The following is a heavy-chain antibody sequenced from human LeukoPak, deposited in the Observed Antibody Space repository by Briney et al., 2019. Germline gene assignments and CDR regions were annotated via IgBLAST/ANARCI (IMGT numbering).Heavy chain of an antibody. CDR2: IYYSGNT. Sequence: SETLSLTCTVSGGSISSSSFYWGWIRQPPGKGLEWIGSIYYSGNTYYNPSLKSRVTISVDTSKNQFSLKLSSVTAADTAVYYCARRDYGLGSYGWFDPWGQGTLVTVSS. V-gene: IGHV4-39*01. CDR1: GGSISSSSFY. D-gene: IGHD3-10*01. J-gene: IGHJ5*02. CDR3: ARRDYGLGSYGWFDP.